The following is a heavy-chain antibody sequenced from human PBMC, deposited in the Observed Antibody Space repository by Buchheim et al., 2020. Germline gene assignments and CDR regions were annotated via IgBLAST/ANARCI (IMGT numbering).Heavy chain of an antibody. D-gene: IGHD3-3*01. CDR3: ARGPYYDFWSGYPAKVHFWYYGMDV. V-gene: IGHV4-34*01. CDR1: GGSFSGYY. Sequence: QVQLQQWGAGLLKPSETLSLTCAVYGGSFSGYYWSWIRQPPGKGLEWIGEINHSGSTNYNPSLKSRVTISVDTSQNQFSLKLSSVTAADTAVYYCARGPYYDFWSGYPAKVHFWYYGMDVWGQGTT. J-gene: IGHJ6*02. CDR2: INHSGST.